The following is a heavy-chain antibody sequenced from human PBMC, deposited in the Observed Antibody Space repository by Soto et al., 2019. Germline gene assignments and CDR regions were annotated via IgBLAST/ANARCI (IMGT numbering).Heavy chain of an antibody. Sequence: QLQLQESGPGLVKPSETLSLTCTVSGGSISSSSYYWGWIRQPPGKGLEWLGCIYYLGNTYYNPSHKRRFTISVDTSKNQFSLKLSSVTAADTAVYYCAREGGGYCSGGSCQVDYWGQGTLVTVSS. CDR1: GGSISSSSYY. J-gene: IGHJ4*02. CDR3: AREGGGYCSGGSCQVDY. D-gene: IGHD2-15*01. V-gene: IGHV4-39*02. CDR2: IYYLGNT.